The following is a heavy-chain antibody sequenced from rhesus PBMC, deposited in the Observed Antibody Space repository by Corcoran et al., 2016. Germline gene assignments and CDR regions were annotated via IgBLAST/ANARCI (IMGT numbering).Heavy chain of an antibody. CDR2: IECYMWLI. CDR3: VGSSGLSGSYYGFDS. D-gene: IGHD2-21*01. CDR1: GGSLSSSL. V-gene: IGHV4-80*01. J-gene: IGHJ6*01. Sequence: QVQLQESGPGLVKPSETLSLTCAVSGGSLSSSLWTWIRQYPGKGLEWIGEIECYMWLINLNPTLKSRLTISKDASKNQFSRNLSSESAADTAVEYCVGSSGLSGSYYGFDSWGQGVVVTVSS.